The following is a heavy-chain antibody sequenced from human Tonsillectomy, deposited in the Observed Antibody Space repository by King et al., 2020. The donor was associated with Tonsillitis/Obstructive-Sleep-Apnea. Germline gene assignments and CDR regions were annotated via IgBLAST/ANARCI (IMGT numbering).Heavy chain of an antibody. CDR2: IYPGDSDT. J-gene: IGHJ4*02. CDR3: ARHVGDTSGYYSALDY. V-gene: IGHV5-51*01. CDR1: GYRLNTYW. D-gene: IGHD3-22*01. Sequence: QLVQSGAEVKKPGESLKISCKGSGYRLNTYWIGWVRQMPGKGLEWMGIIYPGDSDTRYSPSFQGQVTISADKSISTAYLQWSSLKASDTAMYYCARHVGDTSGYYSALDYWGQGTLVTVSS.